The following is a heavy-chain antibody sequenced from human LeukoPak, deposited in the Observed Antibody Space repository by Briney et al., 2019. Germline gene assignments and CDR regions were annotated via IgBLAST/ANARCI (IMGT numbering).Heavy chain of an antibody. V-gene: IGHV3-30*18. J-gene: IGHJ3*02. CDR2: ISYDGSNK. CDR1: GFTFSSYG. Sequence: GGSLRLSCAASGFTFSSYGMHWVRQAPGKGLEWVAVISYDGSNKYYADSVKGRLTISRDNSKNTLYLQMNSLRAEDTAVYYCANVIAVAGTDAFDIWGQGTMVTVSS. D-gene: IGHD6-19*01. CDR3: ANVIAVAGTDAFDI.